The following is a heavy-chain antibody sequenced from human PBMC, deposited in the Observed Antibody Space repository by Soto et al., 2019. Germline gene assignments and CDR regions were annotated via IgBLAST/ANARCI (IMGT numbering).Heavy chain of an antibody. CDR3: AREGINNYNEYYFDS. D-gene: IGHD4-4*01. CDR1: GFTFSTYS. Sequence: PGGSLRLSCAASGFTFSTYSMNWVRQAPGKGLEWVSSISGSGNYTHYADFLRGRFTISRGNAKTSLYLQMNSLRAEDTAVYYCAREGINNYNEYYFDSWGQGTLVTVSS. J-gene: IGHJ4*02. CDR2: ISGSGNYT. V-gene: IGHV3-21*01.